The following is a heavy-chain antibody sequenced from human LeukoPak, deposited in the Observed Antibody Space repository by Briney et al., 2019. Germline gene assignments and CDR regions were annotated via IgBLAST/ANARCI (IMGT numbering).Heavy chain of an antibody. D-gene: IGHD3-9*01. V-gene: IGHV3-23*01. CDR1: GFTFSSYA. J-gene: IGHJ4*02. Sequence: GGSLRLSCAASGFTFSSYAMSWVRQAPGKGPEWVSAISGSGGSTYYADSVKGRFTISRDNSKNTLYLQMNSLRAEDTAVYYCAKVLVDILTGYYRHFDYWGQGTLVTVSS. CDR2: ISGSGGST. CDR3: AKVLVDILTGYYRHFDY.